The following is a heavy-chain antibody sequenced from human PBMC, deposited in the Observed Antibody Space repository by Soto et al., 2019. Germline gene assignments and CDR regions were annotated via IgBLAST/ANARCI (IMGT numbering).Heavy chain of an antibody. Sequence: GGSLRLSCAASGFTFNSYAMHWVRQAPGKGLEWVAIISNDGSNKNYVDTVKGRFTISRDNSKNTLYLQMNSLKTDDTAVYYCTTRPFPYYYYGMDVWGQGTTVTVSS. CDR1: GFTFNSYA. V-gene: IGHV3-33*08. J-gene: IGHJ6*02. CDR3: TTRPFPYYYYGMDV. D-gene: IGHD6-6*01. CDR2: ISNDGSNK.